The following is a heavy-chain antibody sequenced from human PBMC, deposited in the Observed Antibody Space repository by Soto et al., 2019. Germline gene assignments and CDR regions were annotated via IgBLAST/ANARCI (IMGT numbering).Heavy chain of an antibody. V-gene: IGHV3-23*01. Sequence: EVQLLESGGGLVQPGGSLRLSCAASGFTFSSYAMSWVRQAPWKGLEWVSAISGSGGSTYYADSVKGRFTISRDNSKNTLYLQMNSLRAEDTAVSFCAKENDGALYSSSWYNYWGQGTLVTVSS. CDR1: GFTFSSYA. CDR2: ISGSGGST. CDR3: AKENDGALYSSSWYNY. J-gene: IGHJ4*02. D-gene: IGHD6-13*01.